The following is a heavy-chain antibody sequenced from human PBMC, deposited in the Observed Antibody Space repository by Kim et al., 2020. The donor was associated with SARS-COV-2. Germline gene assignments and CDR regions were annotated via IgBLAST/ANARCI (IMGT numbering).Heavy chain of an antibody. CDR1: GFTFSDYY. D-gene: IGHD3-9*01. Sequence: GGSLRLSCAASGFTFSDYYMSWIRQAPGKGLEWVSYISSSSSYTNYADSVKGRFTISRDNAKNSLYLQMNSLRAEDTAVYYCARAYFDWLSGEYYYYGMDVWGQGTTVTVSS. J-gene: IGHJ6*02. V-gene: IGHV3-11*06. CDR3: ARAYFDWLSGEYYYYGMDV. CDR2: ISSSSSYT.